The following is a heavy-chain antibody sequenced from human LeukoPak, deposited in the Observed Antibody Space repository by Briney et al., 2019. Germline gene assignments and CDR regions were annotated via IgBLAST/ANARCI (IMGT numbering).Heavy chain of an antibody. Sequence: GGSLRLSCVASGFTFISFDMRWVRQVPGKGLEWVSAIGPSGDTYSPDSVKGRLSVSRENAENSVFLQMNSLSAGDTAVYYCTRASRAKVDFDLWGRGTLVTVSS. CDR2: IGPSGDT. CDR1: GFTFISFD. CDR3: TRASRAKVDFDL. D-gene: IGHD2-15*01. V-gene: IGHV3-13*01. J-gene: IGHJ2*01.